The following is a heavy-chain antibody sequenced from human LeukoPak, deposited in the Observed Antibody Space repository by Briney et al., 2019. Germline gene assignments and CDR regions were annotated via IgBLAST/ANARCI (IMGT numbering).Heavy chain of an antibody. J-gene: IGHJ4*02. CDR3: ARGEYYDTVPDY. CDR2: ISPSGGST. CDR1: GYTFTSNY. V-gene: IGHV1-46*01. Sequence: ASVKVSCKAFGYTFTSNYMHWVRQAPGQGPEWMGVISPSGGSTTYAQKFQGRVTLTRDMSTSTDYLELSSLRSEDTAVYYCARGEYYDTVPDYWGQGTLVTVSS. D-gene: IGHD3-22*01.